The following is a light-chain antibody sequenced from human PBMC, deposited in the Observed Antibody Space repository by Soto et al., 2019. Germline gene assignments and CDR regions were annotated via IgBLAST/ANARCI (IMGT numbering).Light chain of an antibody. Sequence: QSVLTQPASVSGSPGQSITISCTGTSSDVGGYNYVSWYQQHPGKAPKLMIYDVSNRPSGVSNRFSGSKSGNTASLTISGAPGGDEGSYYCSSYTSSSPLYVFATGTKLTVL. J-gene: IGLJ1*01. CDR1: SSDVGGYNY. CDR2: DVS. V-gene: IGLV2-14*01. CDR3: SSYTSSSPLYV.